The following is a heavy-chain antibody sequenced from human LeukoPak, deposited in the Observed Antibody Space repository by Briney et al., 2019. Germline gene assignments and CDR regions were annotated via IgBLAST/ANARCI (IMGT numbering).Heavy chain of an antibody. CDR3: ARVYYDSSGYYYRGLYYFDY. CDR1: GYSINSGYY. D-gene: IGHD3-22*01. V-gene: IGHV4-38-2*02. Sequence: SQTLSLTCTVSGYSINSGYYWGWIRQPPGKGLEWISSIYHSASTYHNPSLKSRVTISVDTSKNQFSLKLSSVTAADTAMYFCARVYYDSSGYYYRGLYYFDYWGQGTLVTVSS. CDR2: IYHSAST. J-gene: IGHJ4*02.